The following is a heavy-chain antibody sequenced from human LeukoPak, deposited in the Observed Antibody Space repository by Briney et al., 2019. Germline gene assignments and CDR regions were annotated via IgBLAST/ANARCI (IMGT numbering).Heavy chain of an antibody. CDR1: GFTFSSYW. CDR2: IAQDESEK. D-gene: IGHD3-10*01. Sequence: GGSLRLSCAASGFTFSSYWMTWVRQAPGKGLEWVANIAQDESEKYYVDSVKGRFTISRDNAKDSLYLQMNSLRAEDTAMYYCARDRNYYDSGSYYYDVLDIWGQGTMVTVSS. V-gene: IGHV3-7*03. CDR3: ARDRNYYDSGSYYYDVLDI. J-gene: IGHJ3*02.